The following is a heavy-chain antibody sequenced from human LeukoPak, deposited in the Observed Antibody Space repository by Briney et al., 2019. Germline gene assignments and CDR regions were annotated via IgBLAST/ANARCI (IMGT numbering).Heavy chain of an antibody. J-gene: IGHJ4*02. V-gene: IGHV4-4*07. CDR3: ATGCRGDDYDSPHY. Sequence: SETLSHICTVSGGSISSYYWSSIRQPAGRGLEWIGRIYTSGSTNYNPSLKSRVTMSVDTSKNQFSLQLTSVTAADTAVYYYATGCRGDDYDSPHYWRRGTLVTVSS. CDR1: GGSISSYY. CDR2: IYTSGST. D-gene: IGHD5-12*01.